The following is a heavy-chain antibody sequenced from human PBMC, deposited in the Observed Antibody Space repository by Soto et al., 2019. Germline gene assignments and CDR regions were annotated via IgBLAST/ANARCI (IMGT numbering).Heavy chain of an antibody. CDR1: GYTLTELS. J-gene: IGHJ5*02. V-gene: IGHV1-24*01. CDR3: AIKNNWNDPRRVWFDP. CDR2: FDPEDGET. D-gene: IGHD1-1*01. Sequence: ASVKVSCKVSGYTLTELSMHWVRQAPGKGLEWMGGFDPEDGETIYAQKFQGRVTMTEDTSTDTAYMELSSLRSEDTAVYYCAIKNNWNDPRRVWFDPWGQGTLVTVSS.